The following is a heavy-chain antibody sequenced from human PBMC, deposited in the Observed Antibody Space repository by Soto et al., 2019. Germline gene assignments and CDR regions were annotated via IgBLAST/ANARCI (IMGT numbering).Heavy chain of an antibody. V-gene: IGHV3-21*01. D-gene: IGHD3-9*01. CDR3: ARSYDILTGYSGFDY. Sequence: EVQLVESGGGLVKPGGSLRLSCAASGFTFSSYSMNWVRQAPGKGLEWVSSISSSSSFIYYADSMKGRFTISRDNAKNSLYLQMNSLRAEDTAMFYCARSYDILTGYSGFDYWGQGTLVTVSS. CDR1: GFTFSSYS. CDR2: ISSSSSFI. J-gene: IGHJ4*02.